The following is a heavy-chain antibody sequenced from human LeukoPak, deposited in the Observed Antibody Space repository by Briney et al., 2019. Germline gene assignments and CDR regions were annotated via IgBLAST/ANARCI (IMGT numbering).Heavy chain of an antibody. V-gene: IGHV1-2*02. CDR2: INPNSGGT. D-gene: IGHD3-22*01. J-gene: IGHJ4*02. CDR3: ARASMDYYDSSGYCADY. Sequence: ASVKVSCKASGYTFTGYYMHWVRQAPGQGLEWMGWINPNSGGTNYAQKFQGRVTMTRDTSISTAYMELSRLRSDDTAVYYCARASMDYYDSSGYCADYWGQGTPVTVSS. CDR1: GYTFTGYY.